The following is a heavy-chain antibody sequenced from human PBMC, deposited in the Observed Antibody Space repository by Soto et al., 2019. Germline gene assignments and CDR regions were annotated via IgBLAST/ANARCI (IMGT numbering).Heavy chain of an antibody. CDR2: IYYSGST. Sequence: SETLSLTCTVSGGSISSYYWSWIRQPPGKGLEWIGYIYYSGSTNYNPSLKSRVTISVDTSKNQFSLKLSSVTAADTAVYYCARTKDSSGRRTFDYWGQGTLVTVSS. CDR1: GGSISSYY. D-gene: IGHD6-19*01. CDR3: ARTKDSSGRRTFDY. J-gene: IGHJ4*02. V-gene: IGHV4-59*01.